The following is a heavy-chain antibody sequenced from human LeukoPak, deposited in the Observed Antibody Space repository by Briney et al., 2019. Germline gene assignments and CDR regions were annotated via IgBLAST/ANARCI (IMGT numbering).Heavy chain of an antibody. CDR2: IYYSGST. CDR1: GGSIRGYF. CDR3: ARFSHYYGMEV. V-gene: IGHV4-59*01. Sequence: SETLSLTCTVSGGSIRGYFWTWIRQPPGKGLEWIGYIYYSGSTNYNPSLKSRVTVSVDTSKNQFSLKLSSVTAADTAVYYCARFSHYYGMEVWGQGTTVTVSS. J-gene: IGHJ6*02.